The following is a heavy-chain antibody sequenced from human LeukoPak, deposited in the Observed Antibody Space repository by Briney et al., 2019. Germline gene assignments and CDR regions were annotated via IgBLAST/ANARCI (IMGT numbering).Heavy chain of an antibody. Sequence: GSLRLSCAASGFTFSSYAISWVRQPPGKGLEWIGYIYYSGSTNYNPSLKSRVTISVDTSKNQFSLKLSSVTAADTAVYYCARWGMTTPYYYYMDVWGKGTTVTVSS. D-gene: IGHD3-16*01. CDR2: IYYSGST. V-gene: IGHV4-59*01. CDR3: ARWGMTTPYYYYMDV. J-gene: IGHJ6*03. CDR1: GFTFSSYA.